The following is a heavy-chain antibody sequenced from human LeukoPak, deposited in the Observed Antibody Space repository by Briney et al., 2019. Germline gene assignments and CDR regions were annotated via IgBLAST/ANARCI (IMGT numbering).Heavy chain of an antibody. D-gene: IGHD3-10*01. Sequence: GGSLSLSCAASGFTFSSYAMSWVRQAPGKGLEWVSAISGSGGSTYYADSVKGRFTISRDNSKNTLYLQMNSLRAEDTAVYYCAKYHITMVRGVNFYYGMDVWGKGTTVTVSS. CDR3: AKYHITMVRGVNFYYGMDV. V-gene: IGHV3-23*01. CDR1: GFTFSSYA. CDR2: ISGSGGST. J-gene: IGHJ6*04.